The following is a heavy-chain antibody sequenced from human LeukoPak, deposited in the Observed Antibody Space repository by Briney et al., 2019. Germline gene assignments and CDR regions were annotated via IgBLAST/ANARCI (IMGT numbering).Heavy chain of an antibody. Sequence: PGRSLRLSCTASGFTFGDYAMSWVRQAPGKGLEWVGFIRSKAYGGTTEYAASVKGRFTISRDDSKNIAYLQMNSLKTEDTAVYYCTRDPIYYDFWSGNGPHAFDIWGQGTMVTVSS. V-gene: IGHV3-49*04. CDR1: GFTFGDYA. CDR2: IRSKAYGGTT. D-gene: IGHD3-3*01. J-gene: IGHJ3*02. CDR3: TRDPIYYDFWSGNGPHAFDI.